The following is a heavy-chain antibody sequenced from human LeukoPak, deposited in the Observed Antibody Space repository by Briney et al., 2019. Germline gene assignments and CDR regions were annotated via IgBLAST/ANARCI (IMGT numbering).Heavy chain of an antibody. Sequence: GGSLRPSCAASGFTLSSYAISWVRQAPGKGLEWVSAISGSGGSTYYADSVKGRFTISRDNSKNTLYLQMNSLRAADTAVYYCAKDPSMTTILYFDYWGQGTLVTVSS. D-gene: IGHD2-21*02. CDR1: GFTLSSYA. CDR3: AKDPSMTTILYFDY. V-gene: IGHV3-23*01. J-gene: IGHJ4*02. CDR2: ISGSGGST.